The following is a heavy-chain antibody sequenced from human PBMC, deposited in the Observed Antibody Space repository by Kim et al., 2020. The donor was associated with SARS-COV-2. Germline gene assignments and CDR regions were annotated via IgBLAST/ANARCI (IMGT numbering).Heavy chain of an antibody. CDR3: AKVGYSSRGIDY. CDR1: GFTFSSYG. Sequence: GGSLRLSCAASGFTFSSYGMHWVRQAPGKGLEWVAVISYDGSNKYYADSVKGRFTISRDNSKNTLYLQMNSLRAEDTAVYYCAKVGYSSRGIDYWGQGTLVTVSS. J-gene: IGHJ4*02. D-gene: IGHD6-13*01. V-gene: IGHV3-30*18. CDR2: ISYDGSNK.